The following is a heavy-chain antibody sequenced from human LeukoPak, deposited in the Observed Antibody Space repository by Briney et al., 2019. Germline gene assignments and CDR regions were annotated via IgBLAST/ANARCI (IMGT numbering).Heavy chain of an antibody. D-gene: IGHD3-22*01. CDR1: GYTFTDYY. CDR3: AGDDDNSGYCPFDY. J-gene: IGHJ4*02. Sequence: ASVKVSCKASGYTFTDYYIHWVRQAPGRGLEWMGVMNPSVGSTSYAQKLQGRVTMTRDTSTSTVYMELSSLIPEDTAVYFCAGDDDNSGYCPFDYWGQGTLVTVSS. V-gene: IGHV1-46*01. CDR2: MNPSVGST.